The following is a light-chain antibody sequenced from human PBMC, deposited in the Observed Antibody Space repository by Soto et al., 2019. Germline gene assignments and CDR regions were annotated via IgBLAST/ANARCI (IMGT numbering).Light chain of an antibody. CDR1: SSDVGGYNY. J-gene: IGLJ1*01. CDR2: ASS. Sequence: QSALTQPASVSGSPGQSITISCTGTSSDVGGYNYVSWYQHHPGKAPRLMIYASSNRPSGVSHRFSGSRSGNTASLTISGLQAEDEADYYCSSYTSGSTHYVFGTGTKVTVL. V-gene: IGLV2-14*01. CDR3: SSYTSGSTHYV.